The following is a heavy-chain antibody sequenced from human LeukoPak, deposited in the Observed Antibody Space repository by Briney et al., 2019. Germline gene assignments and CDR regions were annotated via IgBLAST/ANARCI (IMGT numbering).Heavy chain of an antibody. V-gene: IGHV4-61*02. CDR2: IYTSGST. Sequence: PSETLSLTCTVSGGSISSGSYYWSWIRQPAGKGLEWIGRIYTSGSTNYNPSLKSRVTISVDTSKNQFSLRLTSVTAADTAVYYCARDRPFGGVSPLEVWGQGALVIVSS. CDR3: ARDRPFGGVSPLEV. J-gene: IGHJ4*02. D-gene: IGHD3-16*01. CDR1: GGSISSGSYY.